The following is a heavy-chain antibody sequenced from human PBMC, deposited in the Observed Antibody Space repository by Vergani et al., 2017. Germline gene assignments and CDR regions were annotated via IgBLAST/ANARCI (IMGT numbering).Heavy chain of an antibody. D-gene: IGHD4-11*01. J-gene: IGHJ6*02. CDR2: IWYDGSNK. V-gene: IGHV3-33*06. CDR3: AKYRDDYGMDV. Sequence: QVQLVESGGGVVQPGRSLRLSCAASGFTFSSYGMHWVRQAPGKGLEWVAVIWYDGSNKYYADSVKGRFTISRDNSKNTLYLQMNSLRAEDTAVYYCAKYRDDYGMDVWGQGTTVTVSS. CDR1: GFTFSSYG.